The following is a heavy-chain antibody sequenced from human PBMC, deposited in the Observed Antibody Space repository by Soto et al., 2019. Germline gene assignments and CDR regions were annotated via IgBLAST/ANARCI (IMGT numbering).Heavy chain of an antibody. Sequence: QITLKESGPTLVRPTQTLTLTCAFSGFSLSTSGVGVGWIRQHPGKALEWLAVIYWDDSKHYSPSLRSRLTSTKDTSKTQVVLTMTNMDPMDTCTYYCAHKGPEDWPLDYWGQGNMVIVSS. CDR3: AHKGPEDWPLDY. V-gene: IGHV2-5*02. J-gene: IGHJ4*02. D-gene: IGHD3-9*01. CDR1: GFSLSTSGVG. CDR2: IYWDDSK.